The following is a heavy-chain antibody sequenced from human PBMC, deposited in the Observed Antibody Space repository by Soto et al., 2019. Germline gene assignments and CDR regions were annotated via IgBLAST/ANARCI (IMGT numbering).Heavy chain of an antibody. CDR2: IKSKTDGGTT. V-gene: IGHV3-15*01. CDR3: TTEAIVVVAHGFDP. J-gene: IGHJ5*02. D-gene: IGHD2-15*01. Sequence: GGSLRLSCAASGFTFSNAWMSWVRQAPGKGLEWVGRIKSKTDGGTTDYAAPVKGRFTISRDDSKNTLYLQMNSLKTEDTAVYYCTTEAIVVVAHGFDPWGQGTLVTVSS. CDR1: GFTFSNAW.